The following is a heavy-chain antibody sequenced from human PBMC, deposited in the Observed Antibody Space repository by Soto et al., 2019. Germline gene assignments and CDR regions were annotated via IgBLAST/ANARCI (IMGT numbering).Heavy chain of an antibody. CDR1: GGSISSYY. CDR3: ARVAYGDYFDY. CDR2: IYYSGST. V-gene: IGHV4-59*01. J-gene: IGHJ4*02. D-gene: IGHD4-17*01. Sequence: SETLSLTCTVSGGSISSYYWSWIRQPPGKGLEWIGYIYYSGSTNYNPSLKSRVTISVDTSKNQFSLKLSSVTAADTAVYYCARVAYGDYFDYWGQGTLVTVS.